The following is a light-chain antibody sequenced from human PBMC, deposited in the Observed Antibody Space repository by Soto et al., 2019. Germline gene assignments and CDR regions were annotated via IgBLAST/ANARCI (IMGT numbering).Light chain of an antibody. CDR1: QSVSSSY. CDR2: DTF. J-gene: IGKJ4*02. Sequence: EIVLTQSPGTLSLSPGERATLSCRASQSVSSSYLAWSQHKPGQAPRLLIYDTFKRATGIPARFSGSGSGTDFTLTISSLEPEDFATYVCQQRTNWPATFGRGTKVEMK. V-gene: IGKV3D-20*02. CDR3: QQRTNWPAT.